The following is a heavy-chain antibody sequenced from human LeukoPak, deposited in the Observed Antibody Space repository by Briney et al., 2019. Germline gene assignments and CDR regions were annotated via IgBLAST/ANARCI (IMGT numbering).Heavy chain of an antibody. V-gene: IGHV1-18*01. Sequence: EASVKVSCKASGYTFTSYGISWVRQAPGQGLEWMGWISAYNGNTNYAQKLQGRVTMTTDTSTRTAYMELRSLRSDDTAVYYCARAGYSGYVGLTDYWGQGTLVTVSS. CDR3: ARAGYSGYVGLTDY. D-gene: IGHD5-12*01. CDR1: GYTFTSYG. CDR2: ISAYNGNT. J-gene: IGHJ4*02.